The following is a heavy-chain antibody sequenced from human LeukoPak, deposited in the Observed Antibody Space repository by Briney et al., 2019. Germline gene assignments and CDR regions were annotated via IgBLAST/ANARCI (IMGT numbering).Heavy chain of an antibody. J-gene: IGHJ3*02. CDR2: ISYDGSNK. D-gene: IGHD3-22*01. CDR3: ARVSYTMIVVVDDAFDI. CDR1: GFTFSSYA. V-gene: IGHV3-30-3*01. Sequence: GGSQRLSCAASGFTFSSYAMHWVRQAPGKGLEWVAVISYDGSNKYYADSVKGRFTISRDNSKNTLYLQMNSLRAEDTAVYYCARVSYTMIVVVDDAFDIWGQGTMVTVSS.